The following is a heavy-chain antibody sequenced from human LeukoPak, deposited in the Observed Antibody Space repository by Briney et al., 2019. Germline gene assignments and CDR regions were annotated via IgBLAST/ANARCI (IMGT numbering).Heavy chain of an antibody. CDR2: INWNGDST. Sequence: GGSLRLSCAASGFTFSSYGMHWVRQAPGKGLEWVSGINWNGDSTGYADSVKGRFTISRDNSKNTLYLQMNSLRAEDTAVYYCAKDPTYYYDSSGYAFDYWGQGTLVTVSS. J-gene: IGHJ4*02. V-gene: IGHV3-NL1*01. D-gene: IGHD3-22*01. CDR3: AKDPTYYYDSSGYAFDY. CDR1: GFTFSSYG.